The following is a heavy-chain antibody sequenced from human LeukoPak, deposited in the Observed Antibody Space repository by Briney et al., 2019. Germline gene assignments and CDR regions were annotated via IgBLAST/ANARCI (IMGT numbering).Heavy chain of an antibody. V-gene: IGHV3-23*01. CDR3: ARDPIAEAGTGY. CDR2: ISGSGGST. Sequence: PGGSLRLSCAASGFTFSSYAMSWVRQAPGKGLEWVSAISGSGGSTYYADSVKGRFTISRDNAKNSLYLQMNSLRAEDTAVYYCARDPIAEAGTGYWGQGTPVTVSS. J-gene: IGHJ4*02. D-gene: IGHD6-19*01. CDR1: GFTFSSYA.